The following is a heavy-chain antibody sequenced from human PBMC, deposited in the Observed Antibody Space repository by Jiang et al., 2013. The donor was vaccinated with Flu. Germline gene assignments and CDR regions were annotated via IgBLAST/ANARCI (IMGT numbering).Heavy chain of an antibody. CDR2: IIPILGIA. CDR3: ARDLSGLRLGELSF. D-gene: IGHD3-16*02. CDR1: GGTFSSYT. Sequence: SGAEVKKPGSSVKVSCKASGGTFSSYTISWVRQAPGQGLEWMGRIIPILGIANYAQKFQGRVTITADKSTSTAYMELSSLRSEDTAVYYCARDLSGLRLGELSFWGQGTLVTVSS. J-gene: IGHJ4*02. V-gene: IGHV1-69*04.